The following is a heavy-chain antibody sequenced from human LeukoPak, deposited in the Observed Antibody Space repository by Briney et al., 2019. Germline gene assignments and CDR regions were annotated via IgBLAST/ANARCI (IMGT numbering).Heavy chain of an antibody. J-gene: IGHJ4*02. D-gene: IGHD3-22*01. CDR3: AKPFYYDSSGYSARKPYYFDY. CDR1: GFTFSSYA. V-gene: IGHV3-23*01. CDR2: ISGSGGST. Sequence: PGRSLRLSCAASGFTFSSYAMSWVRQAPGKGLEWVSAISGSGGSTYYADSVKGRFTISRDNSKNTLYLQMNSLRAEDTAVYYCAKPFYYDSSGYSARKPYYFDYWGQGTLVTVSS.